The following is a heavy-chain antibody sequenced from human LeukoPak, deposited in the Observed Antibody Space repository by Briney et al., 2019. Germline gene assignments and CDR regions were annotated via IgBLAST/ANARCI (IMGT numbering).Heavy chain of an antibody. CDR2: IRTKAYGGTT. V-gene: IGHV3-49*04. Sequence: PGGSLRLSCTASGFSFGDYVMSWVRQAPGMGLEWVGLIRTKAYGGTTEYAASVKGRFTISRDDSKTIAYLQMNSLKTEDTAMYYCTRVGDGSGFFNYWGQGALVTASS. CDR1: GFSFGDYV. J-gene: IGHJ4*02. D-gene: IGHD3-22*01. CDR3: TRVGDGSGFFNY.